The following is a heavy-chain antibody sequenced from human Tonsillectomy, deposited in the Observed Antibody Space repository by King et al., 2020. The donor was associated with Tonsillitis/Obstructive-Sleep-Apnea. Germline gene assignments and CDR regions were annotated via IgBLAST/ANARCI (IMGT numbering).Heavy chain of an antibody. CDR2: INTYSGDT. V-gene: IGHV1-18*01. CDR3: ARETGYSYGYQFDH. Sequence: QLVQSGAEVKKPGASVEVSCRASGYTFTSYGISWVRQAPGQGLEWMGWINTYSGDTNYAQKLQGRVTMTTDTSTSTAYMELRSLRSDDTAVYYCARETGYSYGYQFDHWGQGTLVTVSS. J-gene: IGHJ4*02. CDR1: GYTFTSYG. D-gene: IGHD5-18*01.